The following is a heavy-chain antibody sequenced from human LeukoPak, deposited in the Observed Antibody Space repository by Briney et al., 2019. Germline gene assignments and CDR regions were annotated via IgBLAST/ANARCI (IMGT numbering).Heavy chain of an antibody. V-gene: IGHV1-46*01. Sequence: GASVKVSCKASGYTFTGYYMHWVRQAPGQGLEWMGIINPTGGSTSYAQKFQGRVTMTRDTSTSTDYMELSSLTYEDTAVYYCARDVSSTSSWWFDPWGQGTLVIVSS. CDR3: ARDVSSTSSWWFDP. CDR2: INPTGGST. CDR1: GYTFTGYY. D-gene: IGHD2-2*01. J-gene: IGHJ5*02.